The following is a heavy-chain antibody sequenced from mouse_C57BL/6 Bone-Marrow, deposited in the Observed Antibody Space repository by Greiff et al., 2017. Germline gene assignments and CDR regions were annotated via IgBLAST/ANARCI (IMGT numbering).Heavy chain of an antibody. J-gene: IGHJ2*01. V-gene: IGHV5-4*03. CDR2: ISAGGSYT. D-gene: IGHD3-3*01. CDR1: GFTFSSYA. CDR3: ARVRGLFDY. Sequence: EVNLVESGGGLVKPGGSLKLSCAASGFTFSSYAMSWVRQTPEKRLEWVATISAGGSYTYYPDNVKGRFTISRDNAKNNLYLQMSHLKSEDTAMYYCARVRGLFDYWGQGTTLTVSS.